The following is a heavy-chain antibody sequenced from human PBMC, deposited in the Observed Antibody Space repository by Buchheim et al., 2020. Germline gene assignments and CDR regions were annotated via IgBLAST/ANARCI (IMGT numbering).Heavy chain of an antibody. CDR2: ISYDGSNK. D-gene: IGHD5/OR15-5a*01. Sequence: QVQLVESGGGVVQPGRSLRLSCAASGFTFSSYAMHWVRQAPGKGLEWVAVISYDGSNKYYADSVKGRFTISRDNSKNTLYLQMNSLRAEDTAVYYCARDSVVDYWGQGTL. CDR1: GFTFSSYA. V-gene: IGHV3-30-3*01. CDR3: ARDSVVDY. J-gene: IGHJ4*02.